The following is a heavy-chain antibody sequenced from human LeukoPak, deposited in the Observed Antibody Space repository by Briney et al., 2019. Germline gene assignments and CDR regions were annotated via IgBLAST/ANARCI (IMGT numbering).Heavy chain of an antibody. Sequence: ASVKVSCKASGYTFTGYYMHWVRQAPGQGLEWMGWINPNSGGTNYAQKFQGRVTMTRDTSISTAYMELSRLRSDDTAVYYCARLYSGYDLADYYYYMDVWGKGTTVTISS. CDR2: INPNSGGT. D-gene: IGHD5-12*01. CDR3: ARLYSGYDLADYYYYMDV. J-gene: IGHJ6*03. CDR1: GYTFTGYY. V-gene: IGHV1-2*02.